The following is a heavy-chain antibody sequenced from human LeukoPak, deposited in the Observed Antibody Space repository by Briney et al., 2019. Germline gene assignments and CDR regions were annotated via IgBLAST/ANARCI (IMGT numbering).Heavy chain of an antibody. CDR1: GFTFSSYW. Sequence: EGSLRLSCAASGFTFSSYWMSWVRQAPGKGLEWVANIKQDGSEKYYVDSVKGRFTISRDNAKNSLYLQMNSLRAEDTAVYYCARDGYYDILTAHDYWGQGTLVTVSS. CDR3: ARDGYYDILTAHDY. CDR2: IKQDGSEK. D-gene: IGHD3-9*01. V-gene: IGHV3-7*01. J-gene: IGHJ4*02.